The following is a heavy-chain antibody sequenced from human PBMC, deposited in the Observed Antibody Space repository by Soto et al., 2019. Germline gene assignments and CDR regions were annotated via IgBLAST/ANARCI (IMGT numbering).Heavy chain of an antibody. CDR2: IKQDGSEK. V-gene: IGHV3-7*01. D-gene: IGHD2-15*01. CDR3: ARDFYSYGSGGSCYSDEYFQH. CDR1: GFTFSSYW. Sequence: EVQLVESGGGLVQPGGSLRLSCAASGFTFSSYWMSWVRQAPGKGLEWVANIKQDGSEKYYVDSVKGRFTISRDNAKNSLYLQMNSLRAEDTAVYYCARDFYSYGSGGSCYSDEYFQHWGQGTLVTVSS. J-gene: IGHJ1*01.